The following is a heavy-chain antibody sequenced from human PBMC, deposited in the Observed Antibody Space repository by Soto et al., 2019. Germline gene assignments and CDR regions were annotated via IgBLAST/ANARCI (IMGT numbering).Heavy chain of an antibody. V-gene: IGHV4-30-4*01. CDR1: GGSISSGDYY. CDR2: IYYSGST. CDR3: DRGVTTVVTPALDY. D-gene: IGHD4-17*01. J-gene: IGHJ4*02. Sequence: QVQLQESGPGLVKPSQTLSLTCTVSGGSISSGDYYWSWIRQPPGKGLEWIGYIYYSGSTYYNPSLKSRGTISVDTSNNQFSLKLSSVTAADTAVYYCDRGVTTVVTPALDYWGQATLVTVSS.